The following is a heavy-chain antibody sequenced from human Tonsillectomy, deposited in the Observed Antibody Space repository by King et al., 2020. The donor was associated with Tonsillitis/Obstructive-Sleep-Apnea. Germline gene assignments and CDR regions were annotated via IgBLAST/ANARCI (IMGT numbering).Heavy chain of an antibody. Sequence: VQLVESGGGLVQPGGSLRLSCAASGFTFSRYLMSWVRQAPGKGLEWVANIKQDGSDKYYVDSVKGRFTISRDNAKNSLYLQMNSLRAEDTAVYYCAGLPAVWGRGTTVTVSS. CDR1: GFTFSRYL. CDR3: AGLPAV. CDR2: IKQDGSDK. V-gene: IGHV3-7*03. J-gene: IGHJ6*02.